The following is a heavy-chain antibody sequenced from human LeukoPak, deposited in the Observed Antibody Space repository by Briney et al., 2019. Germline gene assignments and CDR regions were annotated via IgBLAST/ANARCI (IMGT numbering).Heavy chain of an antibody. CDR3: ARERLGVTAYWYFDL. V-gene: IGHV4-34*01. CDR2: INHSGST. CDR1: GGSFSGYY. J-gene: IGHJ2*01. D-gene: IGHD2-21*02. Sequence: SETLSLTCAVYGGSFSGYYWSWIRQPPGKGLEWIGEINHSGSTNYNPSLKSRVTTSVDTSKNQFSLKLSSVTAADTAVYYCARERLGVTAYWYFDLWGRGTLVTVSS.